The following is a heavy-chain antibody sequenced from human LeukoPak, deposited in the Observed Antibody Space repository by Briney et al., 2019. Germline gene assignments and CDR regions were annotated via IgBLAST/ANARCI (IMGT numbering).Heavy chain of an antibody. CDR3: ARLRYGDLDH. Sequence: ASVKVSCKASGYVFTGYYMHWVRQAPGQRLEWMGWINPNSGVTNYAQKFQGRVTMTTDTSISTAYMELNSLRSDDTAVYYCARLRYGDLDHWGRGTLVTAPS. CDR1: GYVFTGYY. CDR2: INPNSGVT. V-gene: IGHV1-2*02. J-gene: IGHJ4*02. D-gene: IGHD4-17*01.